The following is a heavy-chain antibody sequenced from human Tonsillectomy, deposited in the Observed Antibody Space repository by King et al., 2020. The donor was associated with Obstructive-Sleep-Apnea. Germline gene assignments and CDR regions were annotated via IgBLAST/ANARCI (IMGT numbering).Heavy chain of an antibody. CDR2: ISYDGSRK. CDR1: GFTFSSYG. Sequence: VQLVESGGGVVQPGRSQRLSCAASGFTFSSYGMHWVRQAPGKGLEWVAVISYDGSRKYYADSVKGRFTISRDNSKNTLYLQMNSLRPEDTAVFYCAKEMIAAAATGGMDVWGQGTTVTVSS. CDR3: AKEMIAAAATGGMDV. D-gene: IGHD6-13*01. V-gene: IGHV3-30*18. J-gene: IGHJ6*02.